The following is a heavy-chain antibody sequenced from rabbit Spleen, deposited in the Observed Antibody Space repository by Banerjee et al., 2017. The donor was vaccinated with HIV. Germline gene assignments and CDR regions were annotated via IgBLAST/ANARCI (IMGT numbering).Heavy chain of an antibody. CDR2: IAGGSSGFT. CDR1: GFSFSSSYY. V-gene: IGHV1S45*01. J-gene: IGHJ6*01. Sequence: QEQLVESGGGLVRPEGSLTLTCTASGFSFSSSYYMCWVRQAPGKGLEWISCIAGGSSGFTYSATWAKGRFTISKTSSTTVTLQMTSLTAADTATYFCARDSGTSFSSYGMDLWGPGTLVTVS. D-gene: IGHD8-1*01. CDR3: ARDSGTSFSSYGMDL.